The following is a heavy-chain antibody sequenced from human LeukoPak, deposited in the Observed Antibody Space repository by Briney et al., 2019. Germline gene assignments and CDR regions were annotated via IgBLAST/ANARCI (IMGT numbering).Heavy chain of an antibody. V-gene: IGHV5-51*01. D-gene: IGHD1-26*01. J-gene: IGHJ4*02. CDR1: GSIFTSYW. Sequence: GGALKISCQGSGSIFTSYWIGWVRQVPGKGLEWMGIIYPGDSDTRYSPSFQGQVTISADKSISTAYLQWSSLKASDPAMYYCARRGYSGSYYLADYWGQGTLVTVSS. CDR2: IYPGDSDT. CDR3: ARRGYSGSYYLADY.